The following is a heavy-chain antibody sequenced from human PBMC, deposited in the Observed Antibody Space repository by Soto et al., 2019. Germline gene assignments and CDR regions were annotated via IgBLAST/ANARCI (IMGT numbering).Heavy chain of an antibody. Sequence: GGSLRLSCAASGFTFSSYSMNWVRQAPGKGLEWVSSISSSSSYIYYADSAKGRFTISRDNAKNSLYLQMNSLRAEDTAVYYCVGSYDSSGYYPVPFDYWGQGTLVTVSS. CDR1: GFTFSSYS. CDR2: ISSSSSYI. J-gene: IGHJ4*02. V-gene: IGHV3-21*06. CDR3: VGSYDSSGYYPVPFDY. D-gene: IGHD3-22*01.